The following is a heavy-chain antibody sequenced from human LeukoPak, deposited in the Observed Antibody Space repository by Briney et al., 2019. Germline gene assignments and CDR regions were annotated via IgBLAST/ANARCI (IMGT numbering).Heavy chain of an antibody. V-gene: IGHV3-48*01. Sequence: QPGGSLRLSCAASGFTFSSYIMNWVRQAPGKGLEWVSNISSSSSTIAYADSMKGRSTISRDNAKNSLYLQMNSLRAEDTAVYYCARDKDDFWSGYSRGAIDIWGQGTMVTVSS. CDR1: GFTFSSYI. CDR2: ISSSSSTI. CDR3: ARDKDDFWSGYSRGAIDI. D-gene: IGHD3-3*01. J-gene: IGHJ3*02.